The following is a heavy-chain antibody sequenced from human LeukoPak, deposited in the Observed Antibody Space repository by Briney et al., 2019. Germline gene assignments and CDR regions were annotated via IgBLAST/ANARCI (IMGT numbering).Heavy chain of an antibody. CDR3: ASDLGGAYGDY. Sequence: ASVKVSCKSSGGTFNNYWITWVRQAPGQGLGSIGGYSRAIAKANSAQKCQGRVTINTDESKITAYMELVSVRSEDTAVYYCASDLGGAYGDYWGQGTLVTVS. V-gene: IGHV1-69*05. CDR2: YSRAIAKA. J-gene: IGHJ4*02. D-gene: IGHD4-17*01. CDR1: GGTFNNYW.